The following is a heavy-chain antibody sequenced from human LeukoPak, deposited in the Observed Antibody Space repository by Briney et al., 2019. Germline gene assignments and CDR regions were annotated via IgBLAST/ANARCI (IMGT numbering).Heavy chain of an antibody. J-gene: IGHJ4*02. CDR3: TTDLLPLDGYGYEEGY. Sequence: GGPLRLSCAASGLTFNNVWMGWVRQAPGKGLEWVGRIKRKSEGGTTDYAAPVKGRFSISRDDSKNMLYLQMNSLETEDTAIYYCTTDLLPLDGYGYEEGYWGQGTLVTVSS. D-gene: IGHD5-18*01. CDR1: GLTFNNVW. V-gene: IGHV3-15*01. CDR2: IKRKSEGGTT.